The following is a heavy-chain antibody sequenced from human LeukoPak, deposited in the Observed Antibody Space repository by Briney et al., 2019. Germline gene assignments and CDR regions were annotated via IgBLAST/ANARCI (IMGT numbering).Heavy chain of an antibody. D-gene: IGHD6-6*01. Sequence: PSETLSLTCTVSGGSISSGDYYWSWIRQPPGKGLEWIGYIYYSGSTYYNPSLKSRVTISVDTSKNQFSLKLSSVTAADTAVYYCARDGVSSSSEGIDYWGQGTLVTVSS. V-gene: IGHV4-30-4*01. J-gene: IGHJ4*02. CDR1: GGSISSGDYY. CDR2: IYYSGST. CDR3: ARDGVSSSSEGIDY.